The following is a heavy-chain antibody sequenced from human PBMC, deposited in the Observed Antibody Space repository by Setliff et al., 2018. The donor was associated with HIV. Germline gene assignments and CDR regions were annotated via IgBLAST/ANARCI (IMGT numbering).Heavy chain of an antibody. CDR1: GASVSSGGFY. CDR2: IYYTGST. D-gene: IGHD2-15*01. V-gene: IGHV4-30-4*08. Sequence: PSETLSLTCTVSGASVSSGGFYWSWIRQPPGKGLEWIGYIYYTGSTYYNPSLNDRATISLDTSKNQFSLKLNSVTAADTAVYYCARNPCSGGSCPDAFDIWGQGTMVTVSS. CDR3: ARNPCSGGSCPDAFDI. J-gene: IGHJ3*02.